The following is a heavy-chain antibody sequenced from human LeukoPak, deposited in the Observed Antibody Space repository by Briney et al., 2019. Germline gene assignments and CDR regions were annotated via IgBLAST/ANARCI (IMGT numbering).Heavy chain of an antibody. CDR3: AKDAIPYDRSSHIYYFDY. CDR1: GFSFSDHG. Sequence: GGSLRLSCAASGFSFSDHGMAWVRQAPGKGLEWLSVISSSPGGEITHYAESVKGRLTISRDNSKKTLYLQMRNLRAEDTALYYCAKDAIPYDRSSHIYYFDYWGQGTLVAVSS. CDR2: ISSSPGGEIT. V-gene: IGHV3-23*01. J-gene: IGHJ4*02. D-gene: IGHD3-22*01.